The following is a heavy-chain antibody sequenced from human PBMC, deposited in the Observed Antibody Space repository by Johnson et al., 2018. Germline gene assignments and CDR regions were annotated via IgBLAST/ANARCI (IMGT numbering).Heavy chain of an antibody. J-gene: IGHJ4*02. CDR1: GFTFSSYA. D-gene: IGHD6-19*01. Sequence: VQLVESGGGLVQPGGSLGLSCAASGFTFSSYAMSWVRQAPGKGLEWVSAISGSGGNTSSADSVKGRFTISRDNSTNTLYLEMYSLRAGDTGVYHCAKRGGWLPSQYYFDDWGQGTLVTVSS. CDR2: ISGSGGNT. CDR3: AKRGGWLPSQYYFDD. V-gene: IGHV3-23*04.